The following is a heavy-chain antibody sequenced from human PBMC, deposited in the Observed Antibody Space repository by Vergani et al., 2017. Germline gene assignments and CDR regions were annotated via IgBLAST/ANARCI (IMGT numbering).Heavy chain of an antibody. V-gene: IGHV4-30-2*01. CDR3: ARNYGGNSHYYYYMDV. J-gene: IGHJ6*03. CDR1: GGPISSGGYS. CDR2: IYNSGST. D-gene: IGHD4-23*01. Sequence: QLQLQESGSGLVKPSQTLSLTCAVSGGPISSGGYSWSWIRQPPGKGLEWIGYIYNSGSTHYNPSLESRVTISVDRSKNQFSLKLSSVTAADTAVYYCARNYGGNSHYYYYMDVWGKGTTVTVSS.